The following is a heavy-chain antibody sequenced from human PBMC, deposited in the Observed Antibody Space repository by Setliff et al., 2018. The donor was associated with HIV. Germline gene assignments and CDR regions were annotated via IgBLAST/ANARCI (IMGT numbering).Heavy chain of an antibody. Sequence: PSETLSLTCSVSGVSVGSGDYYWHWIRQHPEKALEWIGYTFHSGDTYYNPSLKSRISMSVDTSKNQFSLELTSLTAADTAVYYCATRPRIAARPFDYWGQGMSVTVSS. V-gene: IGHV4-31*03. CDR3: ATRPRIAARPFDY. D-gene: IGHD6-6*01. CDR2: TFHSGDT. CDR1: GVSVGSGDYY. J-gene: IGHJ4*02.